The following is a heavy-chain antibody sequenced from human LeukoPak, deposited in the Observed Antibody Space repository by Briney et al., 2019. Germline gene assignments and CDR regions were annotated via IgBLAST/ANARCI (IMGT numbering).Heavy chain of an antibody. D-gene: IGHD2-15*01. V-gene: IGHV1-69*06. CDR2: IIPIFGTA. CDR3: ASMDCSGGSCHLDY. J-gene: IGHJ4*02. Sequence: EASVKVSCKASGGTFSSHAISWVRQAPGQGLEWMGGIIPIFGTANYAQKFQGRVTITADKSTSTAYMELSSLRSEDTAVYYCASMDCSGGSCHLDYWGQGTLVTVSS. CDR1: GGTFSSHA.